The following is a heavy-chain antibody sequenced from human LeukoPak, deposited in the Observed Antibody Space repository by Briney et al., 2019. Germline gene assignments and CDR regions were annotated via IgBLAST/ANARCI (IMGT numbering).Heavy chain of an antibody. V-gene: IGHV3-30*04. CDR2: ISYDGSNK. CDR1: GFTFSSYA. J-gene: IGHJ6*03. Sequence: PPGGSLRLSCAASGFTFSSYAMHWVRQAPGKGLEWVAVISYDGSNKYYADSVKGRFTISRDNSKNTLYLQMNSLRAEDAAVYYCARGGGYDYYYYYYMDVWGKGTTVTVSS. CDR3: ARGGGYDYYYYYYMDV. D-gene: IGHD5-12*01.